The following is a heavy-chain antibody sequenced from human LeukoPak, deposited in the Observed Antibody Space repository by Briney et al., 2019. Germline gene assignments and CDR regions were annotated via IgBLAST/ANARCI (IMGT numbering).Heavy chain of an antibody. CDR2: ISYDGSYK. D-gene: IGHD2-2*01. J-gene: IGHJ4*02. V-gene: IGHV3-30*18. CDR1: GFTFSSYG. Sequence: GGSLRLSCAASGFTFSSYGMHWVRQAPGKGLEWVAVISYDGSYKYYADSVKGRFTISRDNSKNTLYLQMNSLRAEDTAVYYCAKDLGAVVPAAMGLDYWGQGTLVTVSS. CDR3: AKDLGAVVPAAMGLDY.